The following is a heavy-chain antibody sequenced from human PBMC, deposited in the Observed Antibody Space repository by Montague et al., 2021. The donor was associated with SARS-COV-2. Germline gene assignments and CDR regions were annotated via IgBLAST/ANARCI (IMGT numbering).Heavy chain of an antibody. V-gene: IGHV4/OR15-8*01. D-gene: IGHD3/OR15-3a*01. CDR1: DVSLSSSTW. Sequence: ETLSLTCVVSDVSLSSSTWWSWVRQSPGKGLEWVGETYLSGFTQYNPSVKSRVTISLDDSRSQFSLRLTSVTAADAAVYFCARGGLGNRGFDYWGQGALVTVSS. CDR2: TYLSGFT. J-gene: IGHJ4*02. CDR3: ARGGLGNRGFDY.